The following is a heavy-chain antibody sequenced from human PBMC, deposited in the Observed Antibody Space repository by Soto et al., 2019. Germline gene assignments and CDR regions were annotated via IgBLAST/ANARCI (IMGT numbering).Heavy chain of an antibody. J-gene: IGHJ4*02. D-gene: IGHD3-3*01. CDR1: GFSLTTSGVG. CDR3: AHRVLRTGCGLVTTTAIYFDF. Sequence: QITLNESGPTQVKPRQTLTLTCTFSGFSLTTSGVGVGWIRQSPGKAPEWLALIYWDDDKRYSPSLKSRVTLTNDTSKNQVVLTMADLDPADTATYSCAHRVLRTGCGLVTTTAIYFDFWGQGTPVAVSS. CDR2: IYWDDDK. V-gene: IGHV2-5*02.